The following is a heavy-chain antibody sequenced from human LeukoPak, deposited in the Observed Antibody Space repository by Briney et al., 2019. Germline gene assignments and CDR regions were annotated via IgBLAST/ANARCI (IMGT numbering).Heavy chain of an antibody. CDR3: AREQLERLRGCYLDV. V-gene: IGHV3-21*01. D-gene: IGHD1-1*01. Sequence: PGGSLRLSCAASGFTFSSYSMNWVRQAPGKGLEWVSSISSSSSYIYYADSVKGRFTISRDNAKNSLYLQMNSLRAEDTAVYYCAREQLERLRGCYLDVWGKGTTVTVSS. CDR2: ISSSSSYI. J-gene: IGHJ6*04. CDR1: GFTFSSYS.